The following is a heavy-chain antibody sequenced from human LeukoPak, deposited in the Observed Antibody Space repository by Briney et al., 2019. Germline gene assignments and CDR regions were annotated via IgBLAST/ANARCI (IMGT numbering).Heavy chain of an antibody. Sequence: SVKVTCKASGGTFSSYTISWVRQAPGQGLEWIGRIIPILGIANYAQKFQGRVTITADKSTSTAYMELSSLRSEDTAVYYCASRYCSSTSCYTLSAFDIWGQGTMVTVSS. CDR1: GGTFSSYT. CDR2: IIPILGIA. J-gene: IGHJ3*02. CDR3: ASRYCSSTSCYTLSAFDI. D-gene: IGHD2-2*02. V-gene: IGHV1-69*02.